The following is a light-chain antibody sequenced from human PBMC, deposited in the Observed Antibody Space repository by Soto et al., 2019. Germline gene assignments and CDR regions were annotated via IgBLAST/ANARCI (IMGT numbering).Light chain of an antibody. CDR1: QSISSY. CDR2: AAS. J-gene: IGKJ5*01. V-gene: IGKV1-39*01. CDR3: QQSYSTPQIT. Sequence: IQMTQSPSSLSASLGDIVTMTCRASQSISSYLNWYQQKPGKAPKLLIYAASSLQSGVPSRFSGSGSGTDFTLTISSLQPEDFATYYCQQSYSTPQITFGQGTRLEI.